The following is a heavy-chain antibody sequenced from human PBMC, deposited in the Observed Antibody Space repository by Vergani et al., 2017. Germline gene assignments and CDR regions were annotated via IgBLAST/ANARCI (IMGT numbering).Heavy chain of an antibody. J-gene: IGHJ4*02. V-gene: IGHV3-33*03. CDR1: GFTFRSNG. CDR3: AKMGSVVVTKVAYYFDY. CDR2: IWYDGSKT. D-gene: IGHD2-21*02. Sequence: QVQLVESGGGVVQPGRSLRLSCVTSGFTFRSNGMHWVRQAPGKGLEWVAFIWYDGSKTYYADSVKGRFTISRDNSKNTLFLQMNSLRAEDTAIYYCAKMGSVVVTKVAYYFDYWGQGTPVTVSS.